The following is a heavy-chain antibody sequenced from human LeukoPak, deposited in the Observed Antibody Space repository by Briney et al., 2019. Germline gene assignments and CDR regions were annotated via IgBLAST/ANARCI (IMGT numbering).Heavy chain of an antibody. Sequence: SETLSLTCTVSGYSISSGYYWGWIRQPAGKGLEWIGRIYTSGSTNYNPSLKSRVTISVDTSKNQFSLKLSSVTAADTAVYYCARNGFHDDGSGYIVQDAFDIWGQGTMVTVSS. CDR1: GYSISSGYY. V-gene: IGHV4-61*02. CDR2: IYTSGST. J-gene: IGHJ3*02. CDR3: ARNGFHDDGSGYIVQDAFDI. D-gene: IGHD3-22*01.